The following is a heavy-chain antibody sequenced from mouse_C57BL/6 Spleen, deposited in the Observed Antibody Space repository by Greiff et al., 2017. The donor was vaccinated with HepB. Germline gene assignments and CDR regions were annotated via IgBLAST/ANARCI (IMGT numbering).Heavy chain of an antibody. V-gene: IGHV3-6*01. CDR1: GYSITSGYY. J-gene: IGHJ4*01. CDR2: ISYDGSN. CDR3: ARRNYGVYYDMDY. D-gene: IGHD1-1*01. Sequence: EVQLQESGPGLVKPSQSLSLTCSVTGYSITSGYYWNWIRQFPGNKLEWMGYISYDGSNNYNPSLKNRIAITRDTSKNQVFLKLNSVTTEDTATYDCARRNYGVYYDMDYWGQGTTVTVSS.